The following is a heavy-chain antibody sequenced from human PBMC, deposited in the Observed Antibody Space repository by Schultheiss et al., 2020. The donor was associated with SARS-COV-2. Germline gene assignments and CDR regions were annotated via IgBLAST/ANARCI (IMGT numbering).Heavy chain of an antibody. CDR3: ARARCGGDCYHFDY. J-gene: IGHJ4*02. CDR1: GGSFSGYY. Sequence: SETLSLTCAVYGGSFSGYYWSWIRQPPGKGLEWIGYIYHSGSTYYNPSLKSRVTISVDTSKNQFSLQLNSVTPEDTAVYYCARARCGGDCYHFDYWGQGTLVTVSS. CDR2: IYHSGST. D-gene: IGHD2-21*01. V-gene: IGHV4-34*01.